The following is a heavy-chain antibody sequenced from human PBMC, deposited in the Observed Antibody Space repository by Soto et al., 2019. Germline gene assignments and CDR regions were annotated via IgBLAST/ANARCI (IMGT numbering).Heavy chain of an antibody. D-gene: IGHD2-2*02. CDR3: TTVYCSRTSCYTRAWFAP. V-gene: IGHV3-15*01. Sequence: PGGSLRLACAASGFTFSNAWMSWGRQAPGKGLEWVGRIKSETDGGTTDYSGSAKGRFTISRDDSKNTLYLQMNSLKTDDTAIDYCTTVYCSRTSCYTRAWFAPWGQGTLVTVSS. CDR2: IKSETDGGTT. CDR1: GFTFSNAW. J-gene: IGHJ5*02.